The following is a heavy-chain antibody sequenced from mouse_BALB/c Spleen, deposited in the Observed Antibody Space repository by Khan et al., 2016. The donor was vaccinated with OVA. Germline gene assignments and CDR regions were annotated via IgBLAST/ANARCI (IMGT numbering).Heavy chain of an antibody. CDR2: ISTSGRYT. CDR3: ARCRYGSSYDYYAMDY. Sequence: EVELVESGGDLVKPGGSLKLSCAASGFTFSSYGMSWVRQTPDKRLEWVAIISTSGRYTYYPDSVTGRFTISRDNAKNTLYLQMSRLKSEDTAMYYCARCRYGSSYDYYAMDYWGQGTSVTVSS. CDR1: GFTFSSYG. D-gene: IGHD1-1*01. V-gene: IGHV5-6*01. J-gene: IGHJ4*01.